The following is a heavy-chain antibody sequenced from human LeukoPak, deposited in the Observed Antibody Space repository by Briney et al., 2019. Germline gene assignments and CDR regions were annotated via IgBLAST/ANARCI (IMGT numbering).Heavy chain of an antibody. Sequence: SETLSLTCAVYGYSISSGYYWAWIRQPPGKGLEWIGSNYHSGSTYYNSSLKSRVTISVDTTKNQCSLKLSSVTAADTAVYYCARGGGNGGGWVGHFYYMDVWGKGTTVIVSS. D-gene: IGHD4-23*01. V-gene: IGHV4-38-2*01. CDR1: GYSISSGYY. J-gene: IGHJ6*03. CDR2: NYHSGST. CDR3: ARGGGNGGGWVGHFYYMDV.